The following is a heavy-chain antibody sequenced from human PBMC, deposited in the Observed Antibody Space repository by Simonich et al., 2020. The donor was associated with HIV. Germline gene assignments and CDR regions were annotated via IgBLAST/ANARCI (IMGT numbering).Heavy chain of an antibody. Sequence: QVQLQQWGAGLLKPSETLSLTCAFYGGSFRGYSWGWIRQSPGKGLEGIGEINRRGSANYHPSLKSRVTIAVDTSKNQFSVKLSSVTVADTAVYYCARGLFLSSWAPFHYWGQGTLVTVSS. D-gene: IGHD6-13*01. CDR3: ARGLFLSSWAPFHY. J-gene: IGHJ4*02. CDR1: GGSFRGYS. CDR2: INRRGSA. V-gene: IGHV4-34*01.